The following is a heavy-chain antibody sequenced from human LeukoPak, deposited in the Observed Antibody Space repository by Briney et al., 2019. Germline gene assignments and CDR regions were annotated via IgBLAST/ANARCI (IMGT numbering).Heavy chain of an antibody. Sequence: SETLSLTCTVSGGSISSSSYSWGWIRQPPGKGLEWIGSIYYSGSTYYNPSLKSRVTISVDTSKNQFSLKLSSVTAADTAVYYCARHFHSGGATTPRWFDPWGQGTLVTVSS. CDR3: ARHFHSGGATTPRWFDP. D-gene: IGHD1-26*01. CDR2: IYYSGST. CDR1: GGSISSSSYS. J-gene: IGHJ5*02. V-gene: IGHV4-39*01.